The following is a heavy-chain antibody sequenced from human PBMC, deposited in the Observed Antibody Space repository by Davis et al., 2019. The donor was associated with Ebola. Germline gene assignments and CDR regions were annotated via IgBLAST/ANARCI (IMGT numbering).Heavy chain of an antibody. D-gene: IGHD4-17*01. CDR2: ILYDGAYI. V-gene: IGHV3-33*04. J-gene: IGHJ4*02. CDR3: SRGGAVKFDY. Sequence: GGSLRLSCAASGFTFSLYSMHWVRQAPGKGLEWVASILYDGAYISYADSVKGRFTISRDNSKSTLYLQMNSLRDEDTALYYCSRGGAVKFDYWGQGTLVTVSS. CDR1: GFTFSLYS.